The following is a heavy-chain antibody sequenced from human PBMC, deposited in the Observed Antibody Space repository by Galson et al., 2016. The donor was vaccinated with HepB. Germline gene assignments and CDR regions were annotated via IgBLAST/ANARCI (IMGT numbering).Heavy chain of an antibody. D-gene: IGHD3-10*01. CDR3: ASDSTYGNF. Sequence: ETLSLTCTVTGASASSTGYYWSWIRQPPGKGLEWIGYIFYFDNTNYNPSLKSRVTISVDTSKNQFSLKLNSVTAADTAVYYCASDSTYGNFWGQGTLATVSS. V-gene: IGHV4-61*08. J-gene: IGHJ4*02. CDR1: GASASSTGYY. CDR2: IFYFDNT.